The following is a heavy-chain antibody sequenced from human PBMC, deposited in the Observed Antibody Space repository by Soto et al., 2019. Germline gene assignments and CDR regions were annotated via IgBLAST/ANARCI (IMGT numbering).Heavy chain of an antibody. V-gene: IGHV3-21*01. J-gene: IGHJ4*02. CDR1: GFTFSSYS. D-gene: IGHD2-2*01. CDR2: ISSSSSYI. CDR3: ARDRGQLLTRSQYYFDY. Sequence: GSLRLSCAASGFTFSSYSMNWVRQAPGKGLEWVSSISSSSSYIYYADSVKGRFTISRDNAKNSLYLQMNSLRAEDTAVYYCARDRGQLLTRSQYYFDYWGQGTLVTVSS.